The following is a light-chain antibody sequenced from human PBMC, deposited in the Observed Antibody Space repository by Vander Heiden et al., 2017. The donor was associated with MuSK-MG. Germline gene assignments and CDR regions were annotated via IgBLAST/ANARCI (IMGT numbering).Light chain of an antibody. CDR1: QSLLHSNGYNY. CDR3: RQVLEAPRT. Sequence: DIVMTQSPLSLPVTPGEPASISCRSSQSLLHSNGYNYLDWYLQKPGQSPQLLIYLGSNRASGVPDRFSGSGSGTDFTLKISRVEAEDVGVYYCRQVLEAPRTFGHGTKVEIK. CDR2: LGS. J-gene: IGKJ1*01. V-gene: IGKV2-28*01.